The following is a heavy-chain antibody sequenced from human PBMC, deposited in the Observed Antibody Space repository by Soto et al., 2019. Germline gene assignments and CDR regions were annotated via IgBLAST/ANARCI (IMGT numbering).Heavy chain of an antibody. V-gene: IGHV3-23*01. CDR2: MSGSGSGT. Sequence: DVQLLESGGGLVQPGGSLRLSCAASGFRFSTYDMSWVRQAPGKGLEWVSGMSGSGSGTYYADSVKGRFTISRDNSKNTLYLQLNSLRAEDTAVYYCVRQAKLTTVTANVGYCYGLDVWGQGTTVTVSS. CDR3: VRQAKLTTVTANVGYCYGLDV. J-gene: IGHJ6*02. D-gene: IGHD4-4*01. CDR1: GFRFSTYD.